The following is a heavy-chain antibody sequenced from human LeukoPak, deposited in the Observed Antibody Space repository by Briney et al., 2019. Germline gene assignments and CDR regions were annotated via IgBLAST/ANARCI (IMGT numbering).Heavy chain of an antibody. Sequence: PGGSLRLSCAASGCTVRSKYMSWVRQAPGKGLEWVSVIYSGGTTYYADSVKGRFTISRDSSKNTLFLQMNSLRAEDTAVYYCARDLGTGTTDYWGQGTLVTVSS. D-gene: IGHD1-7*01. CDR3: ARDLGTGTTDY. J-gene: IGHJ4*02. CDR2: IYSGGTT. CDR1: GCTVRSKY. V-gene: IGHV3-66*01.